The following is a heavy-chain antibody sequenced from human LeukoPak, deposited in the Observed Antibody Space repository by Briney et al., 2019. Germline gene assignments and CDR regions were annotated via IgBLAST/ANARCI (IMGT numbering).Heavy chain of an antibody. D-gene: IGHD3-9*01. J-gene: IGHJ4*02. CDR2: INPNSGGT. CDR3: ARAELEWDILTGYLDY. CDR1: GYTFTSSG. V-gene: IGHV1-2*02. Sequence: GASVKVSCKASGYTFTSSGISWVRQAPGQGLEWMGWINPNSGGTNYAQKFQGRVTMTRDTSISTAYMELSRLRSDDTAVYYCARAELEWDILTGYLDYWGQGTLVTVSS.